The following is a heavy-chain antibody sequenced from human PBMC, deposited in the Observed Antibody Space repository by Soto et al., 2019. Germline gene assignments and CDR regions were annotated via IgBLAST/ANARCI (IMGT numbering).Heavy chain of an antibody. D-gene: IGHD6-19*01. Sequence: QEQLVQSGAEVKRPGASVKISCRASGYNFISSNINWVRQAAGQRPEWLGWMNPANGNAAFARHIQGRVTMTRDTSTDTAYMELGGLSSGDTAIYYCARAVGIAVTGLDLWGPGTLVTVS. J-gene: IGHJ5*02. CDR1: GYNFISSN. CDR3: ARAVGIAVTGLDL. CDR2: MNPANGNA. V-gene: IGHV1-8*01.